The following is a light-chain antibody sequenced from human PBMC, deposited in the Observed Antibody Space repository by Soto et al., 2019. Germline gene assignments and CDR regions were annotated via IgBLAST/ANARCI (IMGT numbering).Light chain of an antibody. V-gene: IGKV3-11*01. CDR3: QQRSKMPLT. CDR2: DAS. Sequence: EIVLTQSPATLSLSPGETATLSCRASQSVRNYLAWYQQKPGQAPRLLIYDASNRATGIPVRFSGTGSETDFTLTISSLEPEDFAIYYCQQRSKMPLTFGHGTKVDLK. CDR1: QSVRNY. J-gene: IGKJ1*01.